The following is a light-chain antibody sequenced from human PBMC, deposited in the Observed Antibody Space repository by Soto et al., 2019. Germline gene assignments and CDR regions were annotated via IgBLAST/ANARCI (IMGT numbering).Light chain of an antibody. CDR3: CSYVGSYTFV. CDR1: SSYVGGYNY. V-gene: IGLV2-11*01. Sequence: QPVLTQPRSVSRSPGQSVTISCTGTSSYVGGYNYVSWYQQHPGKAPQLLIFNFTRRPSGVPDRFSGPTSGNTPSLTISGLQAEDEADYYCCSYVGSYTFVFEAETKVTVL. J-gene: IGLJ1*01. CDR2: NFT.